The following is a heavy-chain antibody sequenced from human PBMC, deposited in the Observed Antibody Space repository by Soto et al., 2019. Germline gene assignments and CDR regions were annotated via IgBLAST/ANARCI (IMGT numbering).Heavy chain of an antibody. CDR1: GDSVGRPSYY. J-gene: IGHJ4*02. Sequence: PSETLSLTCPVSGDSVGRPSYYWCWIRQPPGEGLEWIGSVYSSGSTYYNPSLTSRVTISVDKSKNHFSLKLTSVTAADTAVYYCAARHFWSRPWTDRRLDYWGQGTLVTVSS. D-gene: IGHD3-3*02. CDR3: AARHFWSRPWTDRRLDY. CDR2: VYSSGST. V-gene: IGHV4-39*07.